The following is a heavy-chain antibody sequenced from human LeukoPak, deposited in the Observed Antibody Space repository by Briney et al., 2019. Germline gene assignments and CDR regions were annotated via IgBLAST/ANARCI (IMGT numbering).Heavy chain of an antibody. J-gene: IGHJ5*02. CDR3: ARSTVTTFGVDWFDP. Sequence: ASVKVSCKASGYTFTSYGISWVRQAPGQGLEWMGRISAYNGNTNYAHKFQSRVTMTTDTSTSTAYMELRSLRSDDTAVYYCARSTVTTFGVDWFDPWGQGTLVTVSS. D-gene: IGHD4-17*01. CDR2: ISAYNGNT. CDR1: GYTFTSYG. V-gene: IGHV1-18*01.